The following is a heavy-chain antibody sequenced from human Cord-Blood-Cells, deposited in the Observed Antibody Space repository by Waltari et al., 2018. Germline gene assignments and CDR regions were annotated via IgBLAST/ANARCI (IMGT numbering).Heavy chain of an antibody. D-gene: IGHD6-13*01. CDR1: GYTVTTYA. CDR3: AISKAGLGDAFDI. Sequence: QVQLVQSVAEEKKPGASVKVSCQDSGYTVTTYAMHWLRQAPGQRLEWMGWSNAGNGNTKYSQEFQGRVTITRDTSASTAYMELSSLRSEDMAVYYCAISKAGLGDAFDIWGQGTMVTVSS. V-gene: IGHV1-3*02. CDR2: SNAGNGNT. J-gene: IGHJ3*02.